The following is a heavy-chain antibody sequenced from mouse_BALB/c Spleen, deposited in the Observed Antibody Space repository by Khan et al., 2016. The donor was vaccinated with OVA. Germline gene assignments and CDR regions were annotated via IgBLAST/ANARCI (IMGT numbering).Heavy chain of an antibody. CDR2: INPGSGDI. D-gene: IGHD1-2*01. V-gene: IGHV1-77*01. J-gene: IGHJ3*01. CDR3: ARRNYFGYTFAY. CDR1: GYTFTDYY. Sequence: QVQLQQSGAELARPGASVKLSCKASGYTFTDYYINWAKQRTGQGLEWIGEINPGSGDIYYNEKFKGKATLTADKSSSTAYMQLISLTSEDSAVYFWARRNYFGYTFAYWGQGTLVTVSA.